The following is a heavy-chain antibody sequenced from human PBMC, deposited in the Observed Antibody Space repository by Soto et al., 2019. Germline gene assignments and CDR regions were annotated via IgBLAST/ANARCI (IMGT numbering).Heavy chain of an antibody. J-gene: IGHJ4*02. CDR3: ARIRNGDAPHFDY. CDR2: IDWDDDK. D-gene: IGHD2-2*01. V-gene: IGHV2-70*11. Sequence: SGPTLVNPTPTVTLTCTLSGFSLSTRGMCVSWIRQPPGKALEWLARIDWDDDKYYSTSLKTRLTISKDTSKNQVVLTMTNMDPVDTATYYCARIRNGDAPHFDYWGQGTPVTVSS. CDR1: GFSLSTRGMC.